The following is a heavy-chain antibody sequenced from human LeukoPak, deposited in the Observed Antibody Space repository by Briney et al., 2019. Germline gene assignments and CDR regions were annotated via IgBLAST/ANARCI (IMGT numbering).Heavy chain of an antibody. Sequence: PSETLSLTCAVYGXSFSGYYWSWIRQPPGKGLEWIGEINHSGSTNYNPSLKSRVTISVDTSKNQFSLKLSSVTAADTAVYYCARGRGLVVVPAAIPPRMDVWGQGITVTVSS. V-gene: IGHV4-34*01. J-gene: IGHJ6*02. D-gene: IGHD2-2*01. CDR2: INHSGST. CDR1: GXSFSGYY. CDR3: ARGRGLVVVPAAIPPRMDV.